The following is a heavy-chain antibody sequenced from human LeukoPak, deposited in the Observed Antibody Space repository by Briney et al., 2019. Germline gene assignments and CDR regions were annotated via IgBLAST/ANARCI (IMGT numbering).Heavy chain of an antibody. CDR2: IKQDGSEK. J-gene: IGHJ4*02. V-gene: IGHV3-7*01. CDR3: ARDLVAYYYDSSGPIDY. D-gene: IGHD3-22*01. Sequence: GGSLRLSCAASGFTFSSYWMSWVRQAPGKGLEWVANIKQDGSEKYYVDSVKGRFTISRDNAKNSLYLQVNSLRAEDTAVYYCARDLVAYYYDSSGPIDYWGQGTLVTVSS. CDR1: GFTFSSYW.